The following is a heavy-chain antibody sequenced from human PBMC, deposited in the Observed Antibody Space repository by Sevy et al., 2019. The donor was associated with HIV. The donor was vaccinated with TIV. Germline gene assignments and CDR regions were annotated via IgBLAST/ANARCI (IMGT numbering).Heavy chain of an antibody. V-gene: IGHV3-30*03. Sequence: GGSLRLSCAASGFTFSSYGMHWVRQAPGKGLEWVAVISPDGTNKYYGDSMRGRFTISRDNYKNTLYLQIDTVRVEDTAVYYCATGYCSPICLIDYWGQGTLVTVSS. CDR2: ISPDGTNK. J-gene: IGHJ4*02. CDR1: GFTFSSYG. CDR3: ATGYCSPICLIDY. D-gene: IGHD2-2*03.